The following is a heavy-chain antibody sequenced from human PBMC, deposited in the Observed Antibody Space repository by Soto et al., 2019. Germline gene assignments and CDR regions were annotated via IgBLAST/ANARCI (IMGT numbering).Heavy chain of an antibody. V-gene: IGHV3-23*01. Sequence: PGGSLRLSCAASGFSFSTYSVAWVRQAPGKGLEWVPSISASGTTTVYADSVKGRFTISRDNSNNILYLQMNNLRPDDTAKYYCAKDVESGNPLIYFYYGLDVWGQGTTVTVSS. CDR2: ISASGTTT. CDR3: AKDVESGNPLIYFYYGLDV. CDR1: GFSFSTYS. D-gene: IGHD3-3*01. J-gene: IGHJ6*02.